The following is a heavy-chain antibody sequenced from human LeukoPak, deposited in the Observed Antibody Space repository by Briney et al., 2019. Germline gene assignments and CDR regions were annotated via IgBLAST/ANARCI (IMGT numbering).Heavy chain of an antibody. D-gene: IGHD6-13*01. V-gene: IGHV3-7*01. J-gene: IGHJ5*02. Sequence: GGSLRLSCAASGFTFSNYWMSWVRQAPGKGLEWVANIKQDGSEKYYVDSVKGRFTISRDNAKNPLYLQMNSLRAEDTAVYYCARDPGIAAAAKNWFDPWGQGTLVTVSS. CDR2: IKQDGSEK. CDR3: ARDPGIAAAAKNWFDP. CDR1: GFTFSNYW.